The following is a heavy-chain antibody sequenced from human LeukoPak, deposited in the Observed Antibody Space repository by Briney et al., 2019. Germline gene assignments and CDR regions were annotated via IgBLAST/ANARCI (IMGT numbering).Heavy chain of an antibody. V-gene: IGHV1-18*04. CDR2: ISVYNGDT. Sequence: ASVKVSCKASGYTFVSYGITWVRQAPGQGLEWMGWISVYNGDTKYAQNLQGRVTVTTDTSTSTAYMELRSLTSDDTAVYYCARDPSNTSGWKTWFDPWGQGTLVTVSS. D-gene: IGHD6-19*01. J-gene: IGHJ5*02. CDR1: GYTFVSYG. CDR3: ARDPSNTSGWKTWFDP.